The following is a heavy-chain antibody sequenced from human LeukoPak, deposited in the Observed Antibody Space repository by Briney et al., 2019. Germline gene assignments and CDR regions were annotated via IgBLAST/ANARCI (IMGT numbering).Heavy chain of an antibody. D-gene: IGHD1-20*01. CDR2: INPNSGGT. CDR3: ARGEYNWNQYNWFDP. Sequence: ASVKLSCKASGYTFTGYYMHWVRQAPGQGLEWMGWINPNSGGTNYAQKFQGRVTMTRDTSISTAYMELSRLRSDDTAVYYCARGEYNWNQYNWFDPWGQGTLVTVSS. CDR1: GYTFTGYY. J-gene: IGHJ5*02. V-gene: IGHV1-2*02.